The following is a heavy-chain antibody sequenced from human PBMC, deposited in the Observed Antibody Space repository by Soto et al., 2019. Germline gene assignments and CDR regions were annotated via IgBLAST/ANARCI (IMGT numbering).Heavy chain of an antibody. Sequence: DSVKVSCTASGYPFGGYYIHWVRQAPGQGLAWMGWINPNNGVTKYAQKFQGRVTVTRDMSSNTAYMELSRLDSDDTATYYCARSLAEGYCGMSGCHTRPLNGVDVCGQGTTVTVSS. CDR1: GYPFGGYY. J-gene: IGHJ6*02. CDR3: ARSLAEGYCGMSGCHTRPLNGVDV. D-gene: IGHD2-2*02. CDR2: INPNNGVT. V-gene: IGHV1-2*02.